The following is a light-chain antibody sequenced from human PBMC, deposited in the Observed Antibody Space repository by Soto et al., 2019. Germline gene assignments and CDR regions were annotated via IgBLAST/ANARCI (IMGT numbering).Light chain of an antibody. Sequence: EIGMTQSPATLSVSPGERATLSCRASQSVSSNLAWYQQKPGQAPRLLIYGASTRATGIPARFSGSGSGTEFTLTISSLQSEDFAVYYCQQYNNWHPGAFGPGTKVDIK. V-gene: IGKV3-15*01. CDR1: QSVSSN. J-gene: IGKJ3*01. CDR3: QQYNNWHPGA. CDR2: GAS.